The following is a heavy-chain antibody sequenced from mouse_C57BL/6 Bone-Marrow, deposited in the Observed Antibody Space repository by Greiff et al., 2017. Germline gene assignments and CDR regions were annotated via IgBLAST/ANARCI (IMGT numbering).Heavy chain of an antibody. V-gene: IGHV5-15*01. CDR1: GFTFSDYG. CDR3: ARQDYGSSYDYAMDY. D-gene: IGHD1-1*01. J-gene: IGHJ4*01. CDR2: ISNLAYSI. Sequence: EVQVVESGGGLVQPGGSLKLSCAASGFTFSDYGMAWVRQAPRKGPEWVAFISNLAYSIYYADTVTGRFTISRENAKNTLYLEMSSLRSEDTAMYYWARQDYGSSYDYAMDYWGQGTSVTVSS.